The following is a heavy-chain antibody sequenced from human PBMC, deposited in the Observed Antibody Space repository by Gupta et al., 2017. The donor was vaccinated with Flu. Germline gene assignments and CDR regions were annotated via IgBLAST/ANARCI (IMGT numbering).Heavy chain of an antibody. CDR3: ARLYFDWLSHWYFDY. V-gene: IGHV4-31*03. Sequence: QVQLQESGPGLLKASQTLSLTCSVSGGSIRSGGYYWSWIRQHPGKGLEWIGYIYYTGSTYYYSPSLKSRLTISVDTSKNQFSLKLSSVTAADTAVYYCARLYFDWLSHWYFDYWGQGTLVTVSS. CDR2: IYYTGST. J-gene: IGHJ4*02. D-gene: IGHD3-9*01. CDR1: GGSIRSGGYY.